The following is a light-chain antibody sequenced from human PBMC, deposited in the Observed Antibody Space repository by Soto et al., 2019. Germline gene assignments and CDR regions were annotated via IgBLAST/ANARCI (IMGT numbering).Light chain of an antibody. CDR1: QSVSRY. CDR2: DAS. Sequence: IVLTQSPATLALSPGERATLSCRASQSVSRYLAWYQQKPGQAPRPLIYDASIRAAGIPTRFSASGSGTDFTLTISSLEPEDFAVYVCQQRSNWPTFGQGTKVEIK. CDR3: QQRSNWPT. V-gene: IGKV3-11*01. J-gene: IGKJ1*01.